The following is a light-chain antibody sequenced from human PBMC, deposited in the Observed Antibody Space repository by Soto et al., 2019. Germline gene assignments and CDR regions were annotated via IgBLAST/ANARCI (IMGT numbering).Light chain of an antibody. CDR3: QQYYSSPVT. CDR2: WAS. Sequence: IVMTQSPYALAVFLGERATINCNSSRSLLYSFNNKNYLAWYQQRPGQPPKLFISWASTRESGVPDRFSGSGYGTDFNLTISGLQVEDVALYYCQQYYSSPVTFGQGTRLEIK. V-gene: IGKV4-1*01. CDR1: RSLLYSFNNKNY. J-gene: IGKJ5*01.